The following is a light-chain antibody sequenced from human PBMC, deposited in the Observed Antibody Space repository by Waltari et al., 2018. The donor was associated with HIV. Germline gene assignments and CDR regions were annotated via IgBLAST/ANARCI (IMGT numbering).Light chain of an antibody. Sequence: EIVLTQSPGTLSLSPGERATLSCRASQSVSSSYLAWYQQKPGQAPRLLIYGASSRATGIPDFTLTISRLEPEDFAVYYCQQYGSSSLTFGGGTKVEIK. CDR3: QQYGSSSLT. J-gene: IGKJ4*01. CDR2: GAS. CDR1: QSVSSSY. V-gene: IGKV3-20*01.